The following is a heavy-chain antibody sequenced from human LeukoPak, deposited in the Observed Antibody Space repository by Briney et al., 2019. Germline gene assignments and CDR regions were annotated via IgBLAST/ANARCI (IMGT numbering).Heavy chain of an antibody. V-gene: IGHV3-30*02. J-gene: IGHJ3*02. CDR3: ARDVGIAVAPDAFDI. Sequence: PGGSLRLSCAASGFSFSSNGMHWVRQAPGKGLEWVAFIRYDGSSDYYADSVKGRFTISRDNSKNTLYLQMNSLRAEDTAVYYCARDVGIAVAPDAFDIWGQGTMVTVSS. D-gene: IGHD6-19*01. CDR2: IRYDGSSD. CDR1: GFSFSSNG.